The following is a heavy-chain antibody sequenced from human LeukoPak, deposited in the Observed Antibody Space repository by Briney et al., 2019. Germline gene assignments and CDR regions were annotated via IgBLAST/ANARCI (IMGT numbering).Heavy chain of an antibody. J-gene: IGHJ5*02. D-gene: IGHD2-15*01. V-gene: IGHV1-69*06. CDR2: IIPIFGTA. CDR1: GGTFSSYA. CDR3: ARDLLSAGYCSGGSCTTDP. Sequence: SVKVSCKASGGTFSSYAISWVRQAPGQGLEWMGGIIPIFGTANYAQKFQGRVTITADKSTSTAYMELSSLRSEDTAVYYCARDLLSAGYCSGGSCTTDPWGQGTLVTVSS.